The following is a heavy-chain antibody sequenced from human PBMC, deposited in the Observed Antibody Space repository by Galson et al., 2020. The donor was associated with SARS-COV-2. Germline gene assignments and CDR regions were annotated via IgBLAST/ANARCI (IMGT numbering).Heavy chain of an antibody. V-gene: IGHV5-10-1*01. Sequence: KIGESLKISCQGSGYSFTSYWISWVRQMPWKGLEWMGKIDPSDSYTNYSPSFQGHVTISADKSISTAYLQWSSLKASDTAMYYCARLGSPNWYFDLWGRGTLVTVSS. CDR1: GYSFTSYW. CDR3: ARLGSPNWYFDL. D-gene: IGHD3-10*01. J-gene: IGHJ2*01. CDR2: IDPSDSYT.